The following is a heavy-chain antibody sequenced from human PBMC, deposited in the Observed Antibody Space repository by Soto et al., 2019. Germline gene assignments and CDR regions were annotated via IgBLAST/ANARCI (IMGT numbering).Heavy chain of an antibody. Sequence: ASVKVSCKASGGTFSSYAISWVRQAPGQGLEWMGGIIPIFGTTNYAQKFQGRVTMTTDTSISTAYMELRSLRSDDTAVYYCARVVGSIAVAGTDAFGIWGQGTMVTVSS. V-gene: IGHV1-69*05. D-gene: IGHD6-19*01. CDR2: IIPIFGTT. CDR1: GGTFSSYA. CDR3: ARVVGSIAVAGTDAFGI. J-gene: IGHJ3*02.